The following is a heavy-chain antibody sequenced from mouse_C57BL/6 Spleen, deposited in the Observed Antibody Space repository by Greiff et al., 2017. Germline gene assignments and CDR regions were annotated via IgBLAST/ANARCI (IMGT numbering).Heavy chain of an antibody. CDR1: GFTFSDYY. J-gene: IGHJ1*03. Sequence: EVNVVESEGGLVQPGSSMKLSCTASGFTFSDYYMAWVRQVPEKGLEWVANINYDGSSTYYLDSLKSRFIISRDNAKNILYLQMSSLKSEDTATYYGARGAYYYGSSPVFDGWGTGTTVTVSS. D-gene: IGHD1-1*01. V-gene: IGHV5-16*01. CDR3: ARGAYYYGSSPVFDG. CDR2: INYDGSST.